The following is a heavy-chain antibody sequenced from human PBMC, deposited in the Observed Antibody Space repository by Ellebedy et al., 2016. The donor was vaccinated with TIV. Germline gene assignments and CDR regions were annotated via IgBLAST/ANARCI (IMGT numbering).Heavy chain of an antibody. D-gene: IGHD2-21*01. V-gene: IGHV3-13*01. CDR3: ARGRFGDTAVDY. CDR1: GFTFSSYD. CDR2: IGTAGDT. J-gene: IGHJ4*03. Sequence: GESLKISCAASGFTFSSYDMHWVRQGTGKGLEWVSAIGTAGDTYYPGSVKGRFTISRENAKNSLYPQITSLRAEDTAVYYCARGRFGDTAVDYWGQGTLVTVSS.